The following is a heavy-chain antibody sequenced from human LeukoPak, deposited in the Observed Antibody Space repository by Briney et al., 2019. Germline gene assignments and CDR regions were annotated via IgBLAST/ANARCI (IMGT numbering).Heavy chain of an antibody. CDR3: ARAWGSTGDLNY. V-gene: IGHV3-74*01. D-gene: IGHD7-27*01. CDR1: GFTFSSYW. CDR2: INTDESIT. J-gene: IGHJ4*02. Sequence: GGSLRLSCAASGFTFSSYWMHWVRQAPGKGLMWVSRINTDESITSYADSVKGRFTISRDNAKNTLYLQMNSLRAEDTAVYYCARAWGSTGDLNYWDQGTLVTVSS.